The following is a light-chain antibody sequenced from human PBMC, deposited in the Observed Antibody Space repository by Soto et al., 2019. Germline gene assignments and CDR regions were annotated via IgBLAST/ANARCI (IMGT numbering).Light chain of an antibody. Sequence: QSVKTQPASVSNSPGQSVTISSTGTISDVFVSNFFSWYQQHPGKPPQLIIYDVGNRSSFVSNLFSCSKSGSQPSILIPRPQTEDEADYYCVSYTSRTTYVFGTAPKVIVL. CDR1: ISDVFVSNF. J-gene: IGLJ1*01. CDR2: DVG. CDR3: VSYTSRTTYV. V-gene: IGLV2-14*03.